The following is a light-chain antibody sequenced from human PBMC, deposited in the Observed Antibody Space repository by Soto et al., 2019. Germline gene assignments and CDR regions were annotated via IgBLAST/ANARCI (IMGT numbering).Light chain of an antibody. V-gene: IGLV1-40*01. Sequence: QSVLTQPPSVSGAPGQTVTISCTGSSSNIGAGYDVHWYQQLPGTAPKLLIYGNSNRPSGVPDRFSGSKSGTSASLAITGLQAEDEADYYCQSYDSSPSTVFGGGTKLTVL. CDR2: GNS. CDR3: QSYDSSPSTV. J-gene: IGLJ2*01. CDR1: SSNIGAGYD.